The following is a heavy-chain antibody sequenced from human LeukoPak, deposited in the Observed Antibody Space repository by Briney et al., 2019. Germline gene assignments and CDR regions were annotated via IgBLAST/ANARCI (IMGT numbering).Heavy chain of an antibody. J-gene: IGHJ4*02. CDR2: INPNSGGT. CDR1: GYTFTGFY. Sequence: ASVKVSCKASGYTFTGFYMHWVRQAPGQGLEWMGWINPNSGGTNYAQKFQGRVAMTRDTSISTAYMELSRLRSDDTAVYYCARGGGSFTMVRGVILYWGQGTLVTVSS. CDR3: ARGGGSFTMVRGVILY. D-gene: IGHD3-10*01. V-gene: IGHV1-2*02.